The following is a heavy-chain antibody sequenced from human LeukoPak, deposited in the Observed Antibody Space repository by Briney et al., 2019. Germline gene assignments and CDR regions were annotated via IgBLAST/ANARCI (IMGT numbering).Heavy chain of an antibody. D-gene: IGHD3-10*01. CDR1: GFTFSSYW. CDR2: IKQDGSEK. V-gene: IGHV3-7*03. Sequence: PGGSLRLSCAASGFTFSSYWMSWVRQAPGKGLEWVANIKQDGSEKYYVDSVKGRFTISRDNAKNSLYLQMNSLRAEDTAVYYCAKDLIDYYGSGSYSYYFDYWGQGTLVTVSS. J-gene: IGHJ4*02. CDR3: AKDLIDYYGSGSYSYYFDY.